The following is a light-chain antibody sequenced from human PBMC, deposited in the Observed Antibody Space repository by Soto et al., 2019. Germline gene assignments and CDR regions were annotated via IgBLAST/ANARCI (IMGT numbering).Light chain of an antibody. V-gene: IGKV3-11*01. CDR1: QSVSSN. Sequence: EIVLTQSPATLSFSPGERATLSCRASQSVSSNLAWYQQQPGQAPRLLIYGASNRTTGIPPRFSGSGSGTDLTRTISSLVPEDFAVYYCQQHRNWPLTFGGGTKVEIK. J-gene: IGKJ4*01. CDR3: QQHRNWPLT. CDR2: GAS.